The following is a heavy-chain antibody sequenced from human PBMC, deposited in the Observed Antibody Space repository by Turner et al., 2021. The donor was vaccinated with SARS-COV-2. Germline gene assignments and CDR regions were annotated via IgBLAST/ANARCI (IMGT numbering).Heavy chain of an antibody. J-gene: IGHJ4*02. V-gene: IGHV3-30*18. CDR2: ISYDGNNK. Sequence: QVQLVESGGGVVQPGRSLRLACPASGFTFSSYGMHWVRQAPGKGLEWVAVISYDGNNKYYADSVKGRFTISRDNSKNTLYLQMNSLRAEDTAVYYCAKQLGLYSNPMYYFDYWGQGTLVTVSS. D-gene: IGHD4-4*01. CDR3: AKQLGLYSNPMYYFDY. CDR1: GFTFSSYG.